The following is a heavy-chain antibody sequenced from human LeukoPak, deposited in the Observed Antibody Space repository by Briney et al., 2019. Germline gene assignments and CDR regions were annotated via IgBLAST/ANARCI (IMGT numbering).Heavy chain of an antibody. CDR1: GLTFARLW. Sequence: PGGSLRLSCAASGLTFARLWMNWVRQAPGKGLEWVANINPGGSETYYVDSVKGRFTVSRDNARNSLYLQMNWLRGEDTAVYYCAKDRRTGAFDYWGQGTLVTVSS. D-gene: IGHD7-27*01. J-gene: IGHJ4*02. CDR2: INPGGSET. V-gene: IGHV3-7*01. CDR3: AKDRRTGAFDY.